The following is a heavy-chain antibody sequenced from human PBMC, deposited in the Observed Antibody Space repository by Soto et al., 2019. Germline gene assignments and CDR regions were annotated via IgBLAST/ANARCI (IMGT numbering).Heavy chain of an antibody. CDR3: ATGTAAPAH. CDR1: GFTFSNFD. D-gene: IGHD6-13*01. Sequence: GGSLRLSCAASGFTFSNFDMSWVRQAPGKGLEWVSGISTSGGTTYYADSVKGRFTSSRDNSKNTLYLQMTSLRAEDTAVYYCATGTAAPAHWGQGTLVTVSS. V-gene: IGHV3-23*01. J-gene: IGHJ1*01. CDR2: ISTSGGTT.